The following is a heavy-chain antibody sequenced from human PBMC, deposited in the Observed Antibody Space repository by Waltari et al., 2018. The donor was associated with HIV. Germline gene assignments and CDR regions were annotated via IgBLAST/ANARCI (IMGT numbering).Heavy chain of an antibody. D-gene: IGHD6-13*01. J-gene: IGHJ6*02. CDR3: GFVPAATHGMDV. V-gene: IGHV3-21*01. CDR2: FSSASDSE. CDR1: RLPFSLSS. Sequence: EEQLVESGGGLVKPGGSLRISCASSRLPFSLSSLIWVRQAPGKGLEWVASFSSASDSEFYADSVKGRFTISRDNAKNFLDLQMNSPRDEDTAVYYCGFVPAATHGMDVWGQGTTVTVSS.